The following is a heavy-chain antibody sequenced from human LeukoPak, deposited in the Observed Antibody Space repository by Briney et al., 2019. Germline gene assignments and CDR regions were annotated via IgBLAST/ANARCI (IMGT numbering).Heavy chain of an antibody. D-gene: IGHD5-24*01. Sequence: SETLSLTCTVSGGSIGSYYWSWIRQPPGKGLEWIGNIYYSGSTNYNPSLKSRVTISVDTSKNQFSLRLSSVTAADTAVYYCAREVGPDRRDGYNRAFEIWGQGTMVTVSS. CDR1: GGSIGSYY. J-gene: IGHJ3*02. CDR3: AREVGPDRRDGYNRAFEI. V-gene: IGHV4-59*01. CDR2: IYYSGST.